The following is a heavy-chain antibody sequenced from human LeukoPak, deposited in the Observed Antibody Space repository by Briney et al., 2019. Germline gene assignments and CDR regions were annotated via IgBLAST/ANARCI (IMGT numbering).Heavy chain of an antibody. V-gene: IGHV1-46*01. Sequence: ASVKVSCKASGFTFTNYYMHWVRQAPGQGLEWMGLTNPTGSSTNYAQKFRGRVTMTRDTSTTTVYMELSSLRSEDTAVYYCARGRMARGGLDVWGQGTTVTVSS. D-gene: IGHD3-10*01. CDR3: ARGRMARGGLDV. J-gene: IGHJ6*02. CDR2: TNPTGSST. CDR1: GFTFTNYY.